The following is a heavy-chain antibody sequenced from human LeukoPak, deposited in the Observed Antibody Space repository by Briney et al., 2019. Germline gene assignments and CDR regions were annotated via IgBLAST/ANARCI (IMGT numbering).Heavy chain of an antibody. J-gene: IGHJ4*02. CDR3: ARHGNWEPFDY. CDR1: GAPIRSSDYY. CDR2: VYYSGST. V-gene: IGHV4-39*01. D-gene: IGHD1-1*01. Sequence: SETLSLTCVLSGAPIRSSDYYWAWIRQPPGKGLEWIGTVYYSGSTYYNPSLKSRLTISVGTSNNSISLKVTSLTAADTAVYYCARHGNWEPFDYWGQGSLVTVSS.